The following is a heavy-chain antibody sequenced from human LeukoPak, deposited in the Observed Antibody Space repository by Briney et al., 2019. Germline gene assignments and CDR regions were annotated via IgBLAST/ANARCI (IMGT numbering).Heavy chain of an antibody. V-gene: IGHV4-59*01. CDR3: AGTGLFFDY. J-gene: IGHJ4*02. D-gene: IGHD7-27*01. CDR1: GASISGYY. CDR2: MYYSGGT. Sequence: SETLSLTCRLSGASISGYYWSWIRQPPGKGLEWIGHMYYSGGTTYNPSLKSRVSISLDTSKKHFSLKLSSVTAADTAVYYCAGTGLFFDYWSQGTLVTVSS.